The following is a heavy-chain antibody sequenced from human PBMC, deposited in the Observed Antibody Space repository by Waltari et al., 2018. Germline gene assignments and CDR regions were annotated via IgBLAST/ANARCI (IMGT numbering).Heavy chain of an antibody. J-gene: IGHJ4*02. CDR2: IYYSCST. V-gene: IGHV4-39*07. CDR1: GGSISSSSYY. D-gene: IGHD4-17*01. Sequence: QLQLQESGPGLVKPSETLSLTCTVSGGSISSSSYYWGWIRQPPGKGLEWIGSIYYSCSTYDNPSLKSRVTISVDTSKNQFSLKLGAVTAADTAVYYCARSTGHFDYWGQGTLVTVSA. CDR3: ARSTGHFDY.